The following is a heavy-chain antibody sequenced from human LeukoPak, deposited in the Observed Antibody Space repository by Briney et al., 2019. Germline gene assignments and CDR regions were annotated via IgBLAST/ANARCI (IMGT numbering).Heavy chain of an antibody. CDR3: AARYYGDYERPFDY. V-gene: IGHV3-74*01. J-gene: IGHJ4*02. D-gene: IGHD4-17*01. Sequence: PGGSLRLSCAASGFTFSSYWMHWVRQAPGKGLVWVSRINSDGSSTSYADSVKGRFTTSRDNAKNTLYLQMNSLRAEDTAVYYCAARYYGDYERPFDYWGQGTLVTVSS. CDR1: GFTFSSYW. CDR2: INSDGSST.